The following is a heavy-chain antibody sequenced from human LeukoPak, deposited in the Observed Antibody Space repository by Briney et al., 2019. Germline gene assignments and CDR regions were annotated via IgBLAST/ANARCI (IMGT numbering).Heavy chain of an antibody. Sequence: PGRSLRLSCAASGFTFSSYGMHWVRQAPGKGLEWVAVISYDGSNKYYADSVKGRFTISRDNSKNTLYLQMNSLRAEDTAVYYCAKGGSGSYDFDYWGQGTLVTVSS. CDR3: AKGGSGSYDFDY. V-gene: IGHV3-30*18. D-gene: IGHD1-26*01. CDR1: GFTFSSYG. CDR2: ISYDGSNK. J-gene: IGHJ4*02.